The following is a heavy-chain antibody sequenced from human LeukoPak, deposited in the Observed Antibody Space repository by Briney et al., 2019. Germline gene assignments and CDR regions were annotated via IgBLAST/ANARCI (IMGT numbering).Heavy chain of an antibody. Sequence: GGSLRLSCAASGFTFRNYGMHWVRQAPGKGLEWVAVIWYDESNKYYADSVKGRFTISRDNSKNTLYLQMNSLRAEDTAVYYCAREHTAMAAFDYWGQGTLVTVSS. D-gene: IGHD5-18*01. V-gene: IGHV3-33*01. J-gene: IGHJ4*02. CDR1: GFTFRNYG. CDR3: AREHTAMAAFDY. CDR2: IWYDESNK.